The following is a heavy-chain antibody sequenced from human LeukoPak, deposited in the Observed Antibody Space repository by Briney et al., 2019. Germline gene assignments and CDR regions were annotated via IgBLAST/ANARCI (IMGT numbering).Heavy chain of an antibody. CDR1: GFTFSSYA. CDR2: ISGSGGNT. Sequence: GGSQRLSCAASGFTFSSYAMSWVRQAPGKGLEWVSGISGSGGNTYYADSVKGRFTVSRDNSKNTLYLQMNSLRAEDTAVYYCAKETFYYGSGSFMGYWGQGTLVTVSS. D-gene: IGHD3-10*01. V-gene: IGHV3-23*01. J-gene: IGHJ4*02. CDR3: AKETFYYGSGSFMGY.